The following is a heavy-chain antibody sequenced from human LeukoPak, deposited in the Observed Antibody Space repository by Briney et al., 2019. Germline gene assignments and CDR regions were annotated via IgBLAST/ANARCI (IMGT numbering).Heavy chain of an antibody. CDR3: ARDPPAFGVGPYYYYMDV. J-gene: IGHJ6*03. CDR1: GGSISSYY. Sequence: SETLSLTCTVSGGSISSYYWSWIRQPAGKGLEWIGRIYTSGSTNYNPSLKSRVTMSVDTSKNQFSLKLSSETAADTAVYYCARDPPAFGVGPYYYYMDVWGKGTTVTVSS. V-gene: IGHV4-4*07. CDR2: IYTSGST. D-gene: IGHD3-3*01.